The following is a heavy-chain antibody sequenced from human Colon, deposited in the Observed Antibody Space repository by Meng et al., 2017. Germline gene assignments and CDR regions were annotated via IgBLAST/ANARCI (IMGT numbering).Heavy chain of an antibody. CDR3: ARDRKHYGERGWFDP. Sequence: QGQRQGSGHGLVQPSQTPSLTFTVSGGSISSGDYYWSWIRQPPGKGLEWIGYIYYSGSTYSNASLKSRVTISIDRSKNQFSLKLSSVTAAGTAVYYCARDRKHYGERGWFDPWGQGTLVTVSS. V-gene: IGHV4-30-4*01. D-gene: IGHD4-17*01. J-gene: IGHJ5*02. CDR1: GGSISSGDYY. CDR2: IYYSGST.